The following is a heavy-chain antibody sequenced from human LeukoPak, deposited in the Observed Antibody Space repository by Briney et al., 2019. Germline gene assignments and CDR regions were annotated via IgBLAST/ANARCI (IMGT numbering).Heavy chain of an antibody. V-gene: IGHV3-23*01. D-gene: IGHD3-22*01. CDR1: GFTFSSHA. J-gene: IGHJ4*02. CDR3: ARDQDYYDSSGYTTSFDY. Sequence: GGSLRLSCAASGFTFSSHAMNWVRQAPGKGLEWVSVISGSGDDTNHADSVKGRFTISRDNSKNTLYLQMNSLRAEDTAVYYCARDQDYYDSSGYTTSFDYWGQGTLVTVSS. CDR2: ISGSGDDT.